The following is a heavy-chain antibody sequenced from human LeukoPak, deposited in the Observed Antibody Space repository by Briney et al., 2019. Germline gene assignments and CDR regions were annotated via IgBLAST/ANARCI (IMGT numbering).Heavy chain of an antibody. CDR3: ARRPIAAAGYNWFDP. V-gene: IGHV4-34*01. Sequence: SETLSLTCAVYGGSFSGYYWSWIRQPPGKGLEWIGEINHSGSTNYNPSLKSRVTISVDTSKNQFSLKLSSVTAADTAVYYCARRPIAAAGYNWFDPWGQGTLVTVSS. D-gene: IGHD6-13*01. CDR2: INHSGST. CDR1: GGSFSGYY. J-gene: IGHJ5*02.